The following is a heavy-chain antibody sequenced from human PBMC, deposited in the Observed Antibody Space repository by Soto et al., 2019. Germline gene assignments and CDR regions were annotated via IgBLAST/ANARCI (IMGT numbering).Heavy chain of an antibody. CDR3: ARRFSGDDADWLDK. J-gene: IGHJ1*01. D-gene: IGHD3-9*01. CDR1: GYTFTSYA. CDR2: INAGNGNT. Sequence: VQLVKSWAEVKKPGASVKVSCKASGYTFTSYAMHWVRQAPGQRLEWMGWINAGNGNTKYSQKFQGRVTITRDTTASTAYMELSSLRSEDTAVYYCARRFSGDDADWLDKWGQGTLGTVSS. V-gene: IGHV1-3*01.